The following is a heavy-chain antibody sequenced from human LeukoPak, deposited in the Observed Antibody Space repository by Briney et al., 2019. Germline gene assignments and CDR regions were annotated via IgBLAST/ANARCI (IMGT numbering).Heavy chain of an antibody. CDR2: VRGKPYGATT. Sequence: GGSLRLSCAASGFTFSSYAMNWVRQAPGKGLEWVGFVRGKPYGATTEYAASVKGRFTISRDDSKSIAYPQMNSLKTEDTAVYYCTRAQTEVGAKYYFDYWGQGTLVTVSS. V-gene: IGHV3-49*04. J-gene: IGHJ4*02. CDR1: GFTFSSYA. CDR3: TRAQTEVGAKYYFDY. D-gene: IGHD1-26*01.